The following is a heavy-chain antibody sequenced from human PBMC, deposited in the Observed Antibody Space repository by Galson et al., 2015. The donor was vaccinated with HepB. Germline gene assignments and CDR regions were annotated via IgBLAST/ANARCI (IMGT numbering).Heavy chain of an antibody. J-gene: IGHJ4*02. Sequence: SLRLSCAASGFTFSSYAMHWVRQAPGKGLEWVAVISYDGSNKYYADSVKGRFTISRDNSKNTLYLQMNSLRAEDTAVYYCASPRDRGPYYFDYWGQGTLVTVSS. CDR3: ASPRDRGPYYFDY. CDR2: ISYDGSNK. D-gene: IGHD2-15*01. CDR1: GFTFSSYA. V-gene: IGHV3-30-3*01.